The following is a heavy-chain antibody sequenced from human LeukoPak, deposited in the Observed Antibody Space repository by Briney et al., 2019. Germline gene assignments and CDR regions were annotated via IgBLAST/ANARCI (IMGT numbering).Heavy chain of an antibody. J-gene: IGHJ4*02. CDR1: GGSISSGDYY. CDR2: IYYSGST. V-gene: IGHV4-30-4*01. Sequence: PSETLSLTCTVSGGSISSGDYYWSWIRQPPGKGLEWIGYIYYSGSTYYNPSLKSRVTISVDTSKNQFSLKLSSVTAADTAVYYCARGKRGGFFGVVIIPVWFDYWGQGTLVTVSS. CDR3: ARGKRGGFFGVVIIPVWFDY. D-gene: IGHD3-3*01.